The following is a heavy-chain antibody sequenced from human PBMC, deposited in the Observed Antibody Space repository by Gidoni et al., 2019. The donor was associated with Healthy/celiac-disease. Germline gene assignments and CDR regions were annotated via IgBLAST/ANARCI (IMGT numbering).Heavy chain of an antibody. V-gene: IGHV3-23*01. J-gene: IGHJ4*02. D-gene: IGHD3-22*01. Sequence: EVQLLESGGGLVQPGGSLRLSCAASGFPLSSYALSWVRQAPGKGLEWVSAISGSGGSTYYADSVKGRFTISRDNSKNTLYLQMNSLRAEDTAVYYCAKDPSPYYYDSSGYYDYWGQGTLVTVSS. CDR2: ISGSGGST. CDR3: AKDPSPYYYDSSGYYDY. CDR1: GFPLSSYA.